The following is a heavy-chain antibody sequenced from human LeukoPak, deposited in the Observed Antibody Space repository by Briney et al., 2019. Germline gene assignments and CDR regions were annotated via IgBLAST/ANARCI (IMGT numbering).Heavy chain of an antibody. CDR2: INPSGGST. CDR1: GYTFTSFY. J-gene: IGHJ4*02. CDR3: ARGYYDSSGYDPGLGY. V-gene: IGHV1-46*01. D-gene: IGHD3-22*01. Sequence: ASMKVSCKASGYTFTSFYMQWVRQAPGQGLEWMGIINPSGGSTNYAQKFQGRVSMTRDTSTSTVYMELSSLRSEDTAMYWCARGYYDSSGYDPGLGYWGQGTLVTVSS.